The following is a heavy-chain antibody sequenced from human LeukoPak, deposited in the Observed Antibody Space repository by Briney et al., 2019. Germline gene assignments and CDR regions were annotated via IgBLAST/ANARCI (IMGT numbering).Heavy chain of an antibody. CDR1: GYTFTSYY. V-gene: IGHV1-46*01. D-gene: IGHD6-13*01. CDR2: INPSGGST. J-gene: IGHJ4*02. CDR3: AREGIAAAGTFGMLGPPLN. Sequence: ASVKVSCTASGYTFTSYYMHWVRQAPGQGLEWMGIINPSGGSTSYAQKFQGRVTMIRDTSTSTVYMELSSLRSEDTAVYYCAREGIAAAGTFGMLGPPLNWGQGTLVTVSS.